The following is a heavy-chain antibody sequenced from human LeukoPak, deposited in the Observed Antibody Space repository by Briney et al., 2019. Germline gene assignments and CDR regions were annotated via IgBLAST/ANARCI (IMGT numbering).Heavy chain of an antibody. CDR2: IDPSDSYT. V-gene: IGHV5-10-1*01. J-gene: IGHJ4*02. D-gene: IGHD6-19*01. CDR1: GYSFTSYW. CDR3: ARHRTGFSSGWYDY. Sequence: GESLKISCKGSGYSFTSYWITWVRQVPGKGLEWMGNIDPSDSYTNYSPSFQGHVTISADKSISTAYLQWSSLKASDTAIYYCARHRTGFSSGWYDYWGREPWSPSPQ.